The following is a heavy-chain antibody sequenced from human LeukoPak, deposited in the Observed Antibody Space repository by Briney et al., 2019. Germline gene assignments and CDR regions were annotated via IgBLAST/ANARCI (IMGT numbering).Heavy chain of an antibody. J-gene: IGHJ4*02. V-gene: IGHV4-59*01. D-gene: IGHD3-9*01. CDR3: ARAPGGESLRYFDWLHISYYFDY. Sequence: SETLSLTCTVSGGSISSYYWSWIRQPPGKGLEWIGYIYYSGSTNYNPSLKSRVTISVDTSKNQFSLKLSSVTAADTAVYSCARAPGGESLRYFDWLHISYYFDYWGQGTLVTVSS. CDR1: GGSISSYY. CDR2: IYYSGST.